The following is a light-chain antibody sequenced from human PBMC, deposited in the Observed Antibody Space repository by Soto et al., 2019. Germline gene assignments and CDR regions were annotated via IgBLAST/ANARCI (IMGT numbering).Light chain of an antibody. CDR1: QTIIGY. V-gene: IGKV1-39*01. Sequence: DIQMTQSPSSLSASIGDSVTITCRASQTIIGYLNFYQQKPGKAPRLLINAASNLQSGVPSRFSGSGSGTEFTLTISSLQPDDFGTYYCQEYNAYSMTFGQGTRLEIK. CDR2: AAS. J-gene: IGKJ5*01. CDR3: QEYNAYSMT.